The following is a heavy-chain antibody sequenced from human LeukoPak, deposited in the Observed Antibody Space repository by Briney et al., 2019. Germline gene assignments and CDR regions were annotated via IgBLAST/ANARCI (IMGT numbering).Heavy chain of an antibody. CDR1: GFTFSNYA. CDR2: IWYDGSGK. J-gene: IGHJ4*02. D-gene: IGHD2-2*01. CDR3: ARGRSLYCSSCSPFDY. Sequence: GGSLRLSCAASGFTFSNYAMHWVRQAPGKGLEWVAVIWYDGSGKYYADSVKGRFTISRDNSKNTLYLQMNSLRAEDTAVYYCARGRSLYCSSCSPFDYWGQGTLVTVSS. V-gene: IGHV3-33*08.